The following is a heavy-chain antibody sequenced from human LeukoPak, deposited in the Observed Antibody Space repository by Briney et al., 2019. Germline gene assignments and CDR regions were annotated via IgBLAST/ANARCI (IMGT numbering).Heavy chain of an antibody. D-gene: IGHD5-18*01. CDR3: ARQFFYGYSYAKY. CDR2: IYYSGST. CDR1: GGSISSRSYY. V-gene: IGHV4-39*01. Sequence: SETLSLTCTVSGGSISSRSYYWGWIRQPPGTGLEWIGSIYYSGSTYYNPSLKSRVTISVDTSKNQFSLKLSSVTAADTAVYYCARQFFYGYSYAKYWGQGTLVTVSS. J-gene: IGHJ4*02.